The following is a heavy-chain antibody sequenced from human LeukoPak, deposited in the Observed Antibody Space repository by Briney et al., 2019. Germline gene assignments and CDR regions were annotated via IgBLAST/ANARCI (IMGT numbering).Heavy chain of an antibody. D-gene: IGHD4-11*01. Sequence: PGGSLRLSCAASGFTFSSYSMNWVRQAPGKGLEWVSYISSSSSTIYYADSVEGRFTISRDNAKNSLYLQMNSLRAEDTAVYYCARDYSTALGFGGSYYYYYMDVWGKGTTVTVSS. J-gene: IGHJ6*03. CDR2: ISSSSSTI. CDR1: GFTFSSYS. CDR3: ARDYSTALGFGGSYYYYYMDV. V-gene: IGHV3-48*01.